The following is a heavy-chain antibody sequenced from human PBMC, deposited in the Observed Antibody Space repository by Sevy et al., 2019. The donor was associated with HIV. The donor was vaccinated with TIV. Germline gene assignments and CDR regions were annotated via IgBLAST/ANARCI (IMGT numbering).Heavy chain of an antibody. Sequence: GGSLRLSCAASGFAFSTFSMNWVRQAPGKGLEWVSYISDTSTTIYYADSVNGRLTIYRDNAKNSLFLQMNGLRDEDTAVYYCARAPNWEVATIESLDAFDFWGQGTMVTVSS. V-gene: IGHV3-48*02. D-gene: IGHD5-12*01. J-gene: IGHJ3*01. CDR3: ARAPNWEVATIESLDAFDF. CDR1: GFAFSTFS. CDR2: ISDTSTTI.